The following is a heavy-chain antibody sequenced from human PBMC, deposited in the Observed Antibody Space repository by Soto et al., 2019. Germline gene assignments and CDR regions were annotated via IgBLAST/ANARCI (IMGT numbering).Heavy chain of an antibody. CDR1: GFTVSSNY. Sequence: GGSLRLSCAASGFTVSSNYMNWVRQAPGKGLEYVSAISSNGGSTYYANSVKGRFTISRDNSKNTLYLQMGSLRAEDMAVYYCARGFGWLDYWGQGTLVPV. CDR3: ARGFGWLDY. V-gene: IGHV3-64*01. J-gene: IGHJ4*02. D-gene: IGHD6-19*01. CDR2: ISSNGGST.